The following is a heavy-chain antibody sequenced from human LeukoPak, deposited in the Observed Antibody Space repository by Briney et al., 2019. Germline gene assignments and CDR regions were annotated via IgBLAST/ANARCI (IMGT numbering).Heavy chain of an antibody. CDR2: INPDGSEQ. Sequence: GGSLRLSCAASGFTFSTHWMSWVRQAPGKGLEWVTNINPDGSEQHYVDSVMGRFIISRDNAKSSLFLQMNSLRAEDTAVYYCARGSTYYDSSGQVPFDYWGQGTLVTVSS. V-gene: IGHV3-7*01. J-gene: IGHJ4*02. D-gene: IGHD3-22*01. CDR1: GFTFSTHW. CDR3: ARGSTYYDSSGQVPFDY.